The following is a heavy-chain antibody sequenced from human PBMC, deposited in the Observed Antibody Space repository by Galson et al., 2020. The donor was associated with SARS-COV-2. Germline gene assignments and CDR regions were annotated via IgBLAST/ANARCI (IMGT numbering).Heavy chain of an antibody. D-gene: IGHD3-10*01. CDR1: GGSFSGYY. V-gene: IGHV4-34*01. CDR3: ARARLNSEFFEHYYYYGMDV. J-gene: IGHJ6*02. Sequence: SQTLSLTCAVYGGSFSGYYWSWIRQPPGKGLEWIGEINHSGSTNYNPSLKSRVTISVDTSKNQFSLKLSSVTAADTAVYYCARARLNSEFFEHYYYYGMDVWGQGTTVTVSS. CDR2: INHSGST.